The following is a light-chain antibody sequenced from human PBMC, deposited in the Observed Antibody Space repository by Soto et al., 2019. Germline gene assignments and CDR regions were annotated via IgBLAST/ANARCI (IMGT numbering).Light chain of an antibody. Sequence: QSALTQPASVSGSPGQSITISCTGTNSDVGSSIYVSWYQQHPGKAPKLVIFEVSNRPSGISARFSGSKSGITASLTIAGLQAEDEADYYCSSFTTFGTLVFGGGTNLTVL. V-gene: IGLV2-14*01. CDR2: EVS. CDR1: NSDVGSSIY. J-gene: IGLJ2*01. CDR3: SSFTTFGTLV.